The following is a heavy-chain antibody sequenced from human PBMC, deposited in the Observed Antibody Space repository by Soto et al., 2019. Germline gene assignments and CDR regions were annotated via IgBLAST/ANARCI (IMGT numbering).Heavy chain of an antibody. D-gene: IGHD6-6*01. V-gene: IGHV3-23*01. CDR2: ISGSGGAT. Sequence: EVQLLESGGGLVQPGGSLRLSCAASTFTFRIYVMNWVRQAPGKGLEWVSAISGSGGATYYAESVKGRFTVSRDNSKNTLYLQTNSLRDDDTAVYFFATGAPRPPSNYSGLDRWGQGTTVTVSP. J-gene: IGHJ6*01. CDR3: ATGAPRPPSNYSGLDR. CDR1: TFTFRIYV.